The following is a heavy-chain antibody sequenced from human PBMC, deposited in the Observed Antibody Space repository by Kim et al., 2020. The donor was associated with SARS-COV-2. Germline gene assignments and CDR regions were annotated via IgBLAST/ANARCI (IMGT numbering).Heavy chain of an antibody. CDR3: AKSRRSYSNYGIVYYYMDV. V-gene: IGHV3-23*01. D-gene: IGHD4-4*01. J-gene: IGHJ6*03. CDR2: ISGSGGST. Sequence: GGSLRLSCAASGFTFSSYAMSWVRQAPGKGLEWVSAISGSGGSTYYADSVKGRFTISRDNSKNTLYLQMNSLRAEDTAVYYCAKSRRSYSNYGIVYYYMDVWGKGTTVTVSS. CDR1: GFTFSSYA.